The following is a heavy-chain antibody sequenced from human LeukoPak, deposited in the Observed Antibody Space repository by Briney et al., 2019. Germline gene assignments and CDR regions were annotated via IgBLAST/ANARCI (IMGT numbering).Heavy chain of an antibody. Sequence: SETLSLTCTLSGYSLSSGYYWGWIRQPPGKGQGWIGSSYKSGTTYYNPSLKSRVTISVDMSKNQFSLKPSCVTAADTAVYYCARCLWIQLWLLRPSRAFDIWGQGTMVTVSS. V-gene: IGHV4-38-2*02. D-gene: IGHD5-18*01. CDR3: ARCLWIQLWLLRPSRAFDI. CDR1: GYSLSSGYY. J-gene: IGHJ3*02. CDR2: SYKSGTT.